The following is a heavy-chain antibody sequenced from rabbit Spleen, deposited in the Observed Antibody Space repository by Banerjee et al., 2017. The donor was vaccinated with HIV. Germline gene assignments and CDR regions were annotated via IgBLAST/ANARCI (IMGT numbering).Heavy chain of an antibody. J-gene: IGHJ4*01. V-gene: IGHV1S45*01. D-gene: IGHD8-1*01. CDR1: GFAFNSVYD. Sequence: QEQLEESGGDLVKPEGSLTLTCTASGFAFNSVYDMCWVRQAPGKGLQWIACINTATGKAVYASWAKGRFTISKTSSSTVTLQMTSLTAADTATYFCARDGAGSSYFYLWGPGTLVTVS. CDR3: ARDGAGSSYFYL. CDR2: INTATGKA.